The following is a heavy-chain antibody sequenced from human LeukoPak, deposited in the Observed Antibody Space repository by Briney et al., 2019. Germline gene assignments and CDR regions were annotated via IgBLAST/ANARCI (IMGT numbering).Heavy chain of an antibody. CDR2: ISAYNGNT. Sequence: ASVKVSCKASGYTFTSYGISWVRQAPGQGLEWMGWISAYNGNTNYAQKLQGRVTMTTDTSTSTAYMELRSLRSDDTAVYYCARDSRVRSPLYYYYYGMDVWGQGTTVTVSS. CDR3: ARDSRVRSPLYYYYYGMDV. D-gene: IGHD4-17*01. J-gene: IGHJ6*02. CDR1: GYTFTSYG. V-gene: IGHV1-18*01.